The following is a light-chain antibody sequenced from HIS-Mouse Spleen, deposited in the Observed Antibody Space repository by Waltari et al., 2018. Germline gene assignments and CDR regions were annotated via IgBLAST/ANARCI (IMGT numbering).Light chain of an antibody. Sequence: QSVLTQPPSVSEAPRQRVTISCSGSSSNIGNNAVNWYQQLPGKAPNLLIYYDDRLASWVSDRFSGSKSGTSASLAISGLQSEDEADYYCAAWDDSLNGVVFGGGTKLTVL. V-gene: IGLV1-36*01. J-gene: IGLJ2*01. CDR2: YDD. CDR1: SSNIGNNA. CDR3: AAWDDSLNGVV.